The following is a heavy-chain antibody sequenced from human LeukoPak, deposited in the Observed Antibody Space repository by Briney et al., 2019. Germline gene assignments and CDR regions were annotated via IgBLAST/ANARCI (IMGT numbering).Heavy chain of an antibody. V-gene: IGHV1-69*13. CDR1: GYTFTSYD. Sequence: SVKVSCKASGYTFTSYDISWVRQAPGQGLEWMGGIIPIFGTANYAQKFQGRVTITADESTSTAYMELSSLRSEDTAVYYCARSYSGYDPQFDYWGQGTLVTVSS. D-gene: IGHD5-12*01. CDR3: ARSYSGYDPQFDY. CDR2: IIPIFGTA. J-gene: IGHJ4*02.